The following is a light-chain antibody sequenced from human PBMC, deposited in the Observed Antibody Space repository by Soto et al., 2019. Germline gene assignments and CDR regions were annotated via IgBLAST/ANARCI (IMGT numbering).Light chain of an antibody. Sequence: DLQMTQSPASLSAYVGDSVTITCRASQGISRYLSWYQQKPGRAPKLLISAASTLQSGVPARFSGSGSGTDFTLSITSLQPEDFATYYCQQLNTYPVTFGGGTKADNK. V-gene: IGKV1-9*01. CDR1: QGISRY. J-gene: IGKJ4*01. CDR3: QQLNTYPVT. CDR2: AAS.